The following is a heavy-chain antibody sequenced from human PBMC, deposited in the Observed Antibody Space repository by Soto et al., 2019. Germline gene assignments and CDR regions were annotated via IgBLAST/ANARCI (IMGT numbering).Heavy chain of an antibody. V-gene: IGHV3-23*01. CDR3: AKDKTGTPHDAFDI. CDR2: ISGSGGST. CDR1: GFTFSSYA. Sequence: VGSLRLSCAASGFTFSSYAMSWVRQAPGKVLEWVSAISGSGGSTYYADSLKVRFTISRDNSKNTLYLQMNSLRAEDTAVYYCAKDKTGTPHDAFDIWGQGTMVTVSS. D-gene: IGHD1-1*01. J-gene: IGHJ3*02.